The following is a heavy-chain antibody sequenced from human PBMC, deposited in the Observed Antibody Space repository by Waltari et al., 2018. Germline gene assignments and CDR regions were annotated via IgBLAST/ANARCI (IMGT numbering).Heavy chain of an antibody. V-gene: IGHV3-23*01. CDR2: ISISGTKL. Sequence: EVQLLESGGGFVQPGGSFRLSCVVFGFRFSSSSMSWVRQAPGKGLEWVSSISISGTKLYYADSVKGRFTISRDNSKNALHLQMNSLRAEDTAIYYCAKEIRPNDFWGQGTLVTVSS. CDR1: GFRFSSSS. D-gene: IGHD1-1*01. CDR3: AKEIRPNDF. J-gene: IGHJ4*02.